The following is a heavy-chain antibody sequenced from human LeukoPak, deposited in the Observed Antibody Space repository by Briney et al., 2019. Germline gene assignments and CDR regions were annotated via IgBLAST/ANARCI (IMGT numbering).Heavy chain of an antibody. V-gene: IGHV4-39*01. D-gene: IGHD6-13*01. CDR3: ARHASWTGDYFDY. CDR1: GGSISSSSYY. Sequence: SETLSLTCTVSGGSISSSSYYWGWIRQPPGKGLEWIGSIYYSGSTYYNPSLKSRVTISVDTSKNQFSLKLSSVTAADTAVYYCARHASWTGDYFDYWGQGTLATVSS. J-gene: IGHJ4*02. CDR2: IYYSGST.